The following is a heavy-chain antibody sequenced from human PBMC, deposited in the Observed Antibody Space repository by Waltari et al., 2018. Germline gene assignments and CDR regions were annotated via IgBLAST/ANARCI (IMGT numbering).Heavy chain of an antibody. CDR2: IIPFFATA. Sequence: QVQLVKSGAEVKKPGSTVKVSCKAPGGTVSSDAISGVRHAPGPGLEWMGGIIPFFATANYAQKFQGRVTITADESTSTAYMELGGLGSEDTAVYFCARDPHGVVGGGAFDIWGQGTMVTVSS. CDR3: ARDPHGVVGGGAFDI. D-gene: IGHD2-21*01. J-gene: IGHJ3*02. V-gene: IGHV1-69*01. CDR1: GGTVSSDA.